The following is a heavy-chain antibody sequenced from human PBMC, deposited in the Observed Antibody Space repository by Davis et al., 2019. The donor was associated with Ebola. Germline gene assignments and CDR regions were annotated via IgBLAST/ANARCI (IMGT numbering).Heavy chain of an antibody. D-gene: IGHD5-18*01. J-gene: IGHJ3*02. V-gene: IGHV3-11*06. CDR1: GFTFSDYY. CDR3: AREKLRVDTAMVAAFDI. CDR2: ISSSSSYT. Sequence: PGGSLRLSCAASGFTFSDYYMSWIRQAPGKGLEWVSYISSSSSYTNYADSVKGRFTISRDNAKNTLYLQMNSLRAEDTAVYYCAREKLRVDTAMVAAFDIWGQGTMVTVSS.